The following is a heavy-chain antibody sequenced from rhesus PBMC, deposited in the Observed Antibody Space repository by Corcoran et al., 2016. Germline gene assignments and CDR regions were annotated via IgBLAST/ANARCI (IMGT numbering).Heavy chain of an antibody. J-gene: IGHJ2*01. CDR2: IYSSNGNT. D-gene: IGHD5-12*01. CDR1: GGSISGGHG. Sequence: QVQLQESGPGLLKPSDTLSLTCAVSGGSISGGHGWGWIRPPPGKGLEWIGSIYSSNGNTYSHPSLKSRVTISTDTSKNQFSLKLSSVTAADTAVYYCARRYSYSGYFDIWGPGTPITISS. CDR3: ARRYSYSGYFDI. V-gene: IGHV4S7*01.